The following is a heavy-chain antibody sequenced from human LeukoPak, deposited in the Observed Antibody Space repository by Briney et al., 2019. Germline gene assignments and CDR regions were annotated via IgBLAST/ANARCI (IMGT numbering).Heavy chain of an antibody. CDR1: GFTVSSDY. V-gene: IGHV3-23*01. Sequence: GGSLRLSCAASGFTVSSDYMSWVRQAPGKGLEWVSGISGSGGSTYYADSVKGRFTISRDNSKNTLYLQMNSLRAEDTAAYYCAKGDYYDSSGFYPLGYWGQGTLVTVSS. CDR3: AKGDYYDSSGFYPLGY. D-gene: IGHD3-22*01. J-gene: IGHJ4*02. CDR2: ISGSGGST.